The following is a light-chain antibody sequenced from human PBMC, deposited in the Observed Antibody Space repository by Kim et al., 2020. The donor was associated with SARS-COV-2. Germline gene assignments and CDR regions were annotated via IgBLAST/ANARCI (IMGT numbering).Light chain of an antibody. CDR1: QSVNNL. V-gene: IGKV1-5*03. CDR2: QAS. Sequence: SASVGDSVTITCRASQSVNNLLAWWQQKPGKPPRLLIYQASSLENGMPSRFSGSGYGTEFTLTISNLQPDDFAAYYCQQYDTYGYTFGQGTKLEI. J-gene: IGKJ2*01. CDR3: QQYDTYGYT.